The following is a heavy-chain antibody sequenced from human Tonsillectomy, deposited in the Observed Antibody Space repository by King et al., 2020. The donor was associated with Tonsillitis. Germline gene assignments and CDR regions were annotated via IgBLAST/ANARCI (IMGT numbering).Heavy chain of an antibody. J-gene: IGHJ2*01. CDR1: GGSISTYY. V-gene: IGHV4-59*08. D-gene: IGHD6-6*01. Sequence: QLQESGPGLVKPSETLSLTCTVSGGSISTYYWSWIRQAPGKGLEWIGFIYHSGSTNYNPPLKSRVTMAVDTSKTHFSLRLSSVTAADSAVYYCARPYSSSFWFFDLWGRGTLVTVSS. CDR3: ARPYSSSFWFFDL. CDR2: IYHSGST.